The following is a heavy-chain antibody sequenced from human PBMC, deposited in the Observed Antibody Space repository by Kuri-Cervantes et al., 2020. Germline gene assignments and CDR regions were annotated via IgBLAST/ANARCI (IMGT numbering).Heavy chain of an antibody. CDR2: INHSGST. CDR3: ARAIHGPFDC. D-gene: IGHD5-18*01. V-gene: IGHV4-34*01. CDR1: GGSFSGYY. J-gene: IGHJ4*02. Sequence: SETLSLTCAVYGGSFSGYYWSWIRQPPGKGLEWIGEINHSGSTNYNPSLKSRVTISVDKSKNQFSLKLSSVTAADTAVYYCARAIHGPFDCWGQGTLVTVSS.